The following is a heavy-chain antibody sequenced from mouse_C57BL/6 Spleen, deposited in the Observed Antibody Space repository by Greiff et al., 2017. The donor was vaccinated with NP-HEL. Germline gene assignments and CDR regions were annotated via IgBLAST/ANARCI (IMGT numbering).Heavy chain of an antibody. V-gene: IGHV5-17*01. J-gene: IGHJ4*01. CDR3: ATSTTVVNYAMDY. D-gene: IGHD1-1*01. CDR2: ISSGSSTI. Sequence: EVMLVESGGGLVKPGGSLKLSCAASGFTFSDYGMHWVRQAPEKGLEWVAYISSGSSTIYYADTVKGRFTISRDNAKNTLFLQMTSLRSEDTAMYYCATSTTVVNYAMDYWGQGTSVTVSS. CDR1: GFTFSDYG.